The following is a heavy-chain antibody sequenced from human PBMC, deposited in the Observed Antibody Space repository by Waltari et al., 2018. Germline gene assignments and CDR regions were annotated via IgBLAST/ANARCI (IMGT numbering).Heavy chain of an antibody. J-gene: IGHJ4*02. CDR3: AKDTAVASVNYFDY. CDR1: GFTFSSYA. Sequence: EVQLLESGGGLVQPGGSLRLSCAASGFTFSSYALSWVRQAPGKGLGGVSGITGSGTGTYNTQSVKGRLTISRDNSKNTIYLQLYSLRAEDTALYYCAKDTAVASVNYFDYWGQGTLVTVSS. CDR2: ITGSGTGT. V-gene: IGHV3-23*01.